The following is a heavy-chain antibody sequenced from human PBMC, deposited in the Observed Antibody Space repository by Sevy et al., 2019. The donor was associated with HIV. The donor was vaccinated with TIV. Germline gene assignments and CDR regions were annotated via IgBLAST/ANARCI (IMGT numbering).Heavy chain of an antibody. CDR2: IKSKTDGGTT. V-gene: IGHV3-15*01. D-gene: IGHD3-3*01. CDR1: GFTFSNAW. CDR3: TTDTGISDYDFWSGRDDTFDN. J-gene: IGHJ3*02. Sequence: GGSLRLSCAASGFTFSNAWMSWVRQAPGKGLEWVGRIKSKTDGGTTDYAAPVKGRFTISTDESKNTLYLQTNSLKTEETAVYYCTTDTGISDYDFWSGRDDTFDNWGQGTMVTVSS.